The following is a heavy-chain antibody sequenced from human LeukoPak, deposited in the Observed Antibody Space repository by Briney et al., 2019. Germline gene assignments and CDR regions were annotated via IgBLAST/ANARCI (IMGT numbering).Heavy chain of an antibody. Sequence: ASETLSLTCAVYGGSFSGYYWSWIRQPPGKGLEWIGEINHSGSTNYNPSLKSRVTISVDTSKNQFSLKMSSVTAADTAVYYCASRPDIVVVPAAILGPPSDYGMDVWGQGTTVTVSS. CDR3: ASRPDIVVVPAAILGPPSDYGMDV. CDR1: GGSFSGYY. J-gene: IGHJ6*02. V-gene: IGHV4-34*01. D-gene: IGHD2-2*01. CDR2: INHSGST.